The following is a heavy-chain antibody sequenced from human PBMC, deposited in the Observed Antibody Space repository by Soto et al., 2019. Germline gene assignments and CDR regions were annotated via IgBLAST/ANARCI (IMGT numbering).Heavy chain of an antibody. CDR3: ARGLFDYYAGSGPAGF. CDR1: GFTFSSYA. J-gene: IGHJ4*02. Sequence: QVQLVESGGGVVQPGRSLRLSCAASGFTFSSYAMHWVRQAPGKGLEWVALILYDGSNKYYADSVKGRFSISRDNSKNALHLQMNSLRAGDTAVYYCARGLFDYYAGSGPAGFWGQGSLFTVSP. V-gene: IGHV3-30-3*01. CDR2: ILYDGSNK. D-gene: IGHD3-22*01.